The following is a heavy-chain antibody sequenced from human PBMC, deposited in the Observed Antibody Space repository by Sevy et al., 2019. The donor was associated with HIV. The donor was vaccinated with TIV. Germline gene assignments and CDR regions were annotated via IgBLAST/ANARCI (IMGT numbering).Heavy chain of an antibody. Sequence: GGSQRLSCAASGFTFSSYWMSWVRQAPGKGLEWVANIKQDGSEKYYVDSVKGRFTISRDNAKNSLYLQMNSLRAEDTAVYYCAREQVLRYFDCGFDPWGQGTLVTVSS. CDR2: IKQDGSEK. J-gene: IGHJ5*02. CDR3: AREQVLRYFDCGFDP. CDR1: GFTFSSYW. D-gene: IGHD3-9*01. V-gene: IGHV3-7*01.